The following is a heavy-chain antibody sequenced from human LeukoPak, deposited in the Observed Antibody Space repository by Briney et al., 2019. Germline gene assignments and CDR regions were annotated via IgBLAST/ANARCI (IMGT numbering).Heavy chain of an antibody. Sequence: PSETLSLTCAVSGGSISSSSYYWGWIRQPPGKGLEWIGSIYYSGSTYYNPSLKSRVTISVDTSKNQFSLKLSSVTAADTAVYYCARDGPDYGDYYYYYYYMDVWGKGTTVTVSS. J-gene: IGHJ6*03. CDR2: IYYSGST. CDR1: GGSISSSSYY. CDR3: ARDGPDYGDYYYYYYYMDV. D-gene: IGHD4-17*01. V-gene: IGHV4-39*02.